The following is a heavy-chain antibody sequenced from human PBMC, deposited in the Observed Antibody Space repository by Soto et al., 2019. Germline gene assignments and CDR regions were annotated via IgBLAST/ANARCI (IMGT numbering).Heavy chain of an antibody. Sequence: SETLSLTCTVSGGYISSSIYYWGWIRQPPGKGLEWIGSIYYSGSTYYNPSLKSRVTISVDTSKNQFSLKLSSVTAADTAVYYCARLWFGGWNWFDPWGQGTLVTVSS. D-gene: IGHD3-10*01. CDR3: ARLWFGGWNWFDP. V-gene: IGHV4-39*01. CDR2: IYYSGST. J-gene: IGHJ5*02. CDR1: GGYISSSIYY.